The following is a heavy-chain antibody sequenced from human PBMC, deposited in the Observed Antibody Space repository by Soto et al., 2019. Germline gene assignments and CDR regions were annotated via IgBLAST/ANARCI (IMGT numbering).Heavy chain of an antibody. V-gene: IGHV1-2*04. J-gene: IGHJ3*01. CDR1: GYTFTGYY. Sequence: SVKVSCKASGYTFTGYYMHWVRQAPGQGLEWIGWINANSGSTNYAQKFQGWVTITRDTSISTAYMELSRLRSEDTAVYYCAADQGIVVVPAAVWGQGTMVTVSS. CDR2: INANSGST. CDR3: AADQGIVVVPAAV. D-gene: IGHD2-2*01.